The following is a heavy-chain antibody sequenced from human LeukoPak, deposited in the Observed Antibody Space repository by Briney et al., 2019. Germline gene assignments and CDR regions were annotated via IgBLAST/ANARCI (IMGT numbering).Heavy chain of an antibody. V-gene: IGHV3-21*01. J-gene: IGHJ2*01. Sequence: GGSLRLSCAASGFTFTTYSMNWVRQAPGKGLEWVSSISATSSHIYHAGAVKGRFTTSRDNAKNSLFLQMNSLRVEDTAVYYCAKDLGWSFDLWGRGTLVTVSS. CDR3: AKDLGWSFDL. CDR1: GFTFTTYS. CDR2: ISATSSHI.